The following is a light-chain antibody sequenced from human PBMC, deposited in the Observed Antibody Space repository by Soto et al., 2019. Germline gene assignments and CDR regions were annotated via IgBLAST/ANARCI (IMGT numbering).Light chain of an antibody. V-gene: IGKV3-20*01. Sequence: EIVLTQSPGTLSLSPGERATLSCRASQSVSSSYLAWYQQKPGQAPRLLIYGASSRATGIPDWFSGSGSGTDFTLNISRLEPEDFAVYYCQQYGSSLFTFGPGTKVDIK. CDR3: QQYGSSLFT. CDR2: GAS. CDR1: QSVSSSY. J-gene: IGKJ3*01.